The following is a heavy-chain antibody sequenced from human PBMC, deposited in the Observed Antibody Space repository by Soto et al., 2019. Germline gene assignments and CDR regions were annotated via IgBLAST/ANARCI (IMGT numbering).Heavy chain of an antibody. Sequence: EVQLVESGGGLVQPGGSLRLSCAAFGFAFSSYSMNWVRQAPGKGLEWVSYISSSSSTIYYADSVKGRFTISRDNAKNSLYLQMNSLRDEDTAVYYCARPGSGDYYYGMDVWGQGTTVTVSS. CDR2: ISSSSSTI. CDR3: ARPGSGDYYYGMDV. CDR1: GFAFSSYS. J-gene: IGHJ6*02. V-gene: IGHV3-48*02. D-gene: IGHD1-26*01.